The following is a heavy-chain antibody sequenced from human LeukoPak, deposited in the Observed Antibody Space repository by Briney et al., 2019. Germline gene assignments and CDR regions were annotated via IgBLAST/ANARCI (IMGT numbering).Heavy chain of an antibody. J-gene: IGHJ5*02. V-gene: IGHV3-33*01. CDR2: TWYDGSNK. CDR1: GFTFSSYG. CDR3: AREGGYGDYERSRFDP. D-gene: IGHD4-17*01. Sequence: GGSLRLSCAASGFTFSSYGMHWVRQAPGKGLEGVAVTWYDGSNKYYADSVKGRFTISRDNSKNTLYLQMNSLRAEDTAVYYCAREGGYGDYERSRFDPWGQGTLVTVSS.